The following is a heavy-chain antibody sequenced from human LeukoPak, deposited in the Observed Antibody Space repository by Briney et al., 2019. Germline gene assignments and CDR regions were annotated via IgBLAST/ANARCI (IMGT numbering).Heavy chain of an antibody. CDR3: ARLVGYDYEYYFDC. J-gene: IGHJ4*02. CDR1: GYTFTSYG. D-gene: IGHD5-12*01. Sequence: SVKVSCKASGYTFTSYGISWVRQAPGQGLEWMGRIIPILGITNYAQKFQGRVTITADKSTSTVYMELSSLRSDDTAVYYCARLVGYDYEYYFDCWGQGTLVTVSS. CDR2: IIPILGIT. V-gene: IGHV1-69*10.